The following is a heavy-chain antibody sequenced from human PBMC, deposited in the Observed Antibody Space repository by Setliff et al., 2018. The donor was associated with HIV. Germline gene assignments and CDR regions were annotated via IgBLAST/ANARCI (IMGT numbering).Heavy chain of an antibody. D-gene: IGHD3-16*01. CDR3: ARDWAAPYYYGMDV. V-gene: IGHV4-61*02. CDR1: GDSVTSDSYY. CDR2: IYFSGST. J-gene: IGHJ6*02. Sequence: PSETLSLTCTVSGDSVTSDSYYWSWIRQHAGKTLEWIGRIYFSGSTNYNPSLKSRVTISIDTSKNQLSLKLSSVTAADTAVYYCARDWAAPYYYGMDVWGPGTTVTVSS.